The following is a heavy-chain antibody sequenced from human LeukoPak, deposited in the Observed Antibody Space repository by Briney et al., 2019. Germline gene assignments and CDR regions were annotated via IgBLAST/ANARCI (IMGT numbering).Heavy chain of an antibody. CDR2: IYYTGRT. V-gene: IGHV4-34*01. CDR1: GGSFSGYY. D-gene: IGHD3-9*01. J-gene: IGHJ3*02. CDR3: ARRPAPFDWLLFAFDI. Sequence: SETLSLTCAVYGGSFSGYYWSWIRQPPGKGLEWIGTIYYTGRTYYNPSLQSRVTISVDTSKNQFSLKLSSVTAADTAVYYCARRPAPFDWLLFAFDIWGQGTMVTVSS.